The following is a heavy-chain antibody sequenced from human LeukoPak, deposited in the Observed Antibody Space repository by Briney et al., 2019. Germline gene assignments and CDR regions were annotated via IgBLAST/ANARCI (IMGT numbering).Heavy chain of an antibody. Sequence: SETLSLTCTVSGGSISSSSYYWGWIRQPPGKGLEWIGSIYYSGSTYYNPSLKSRVTISVDTSKNQFSLKLSSVTAADTAVYYCARDHKYSSSKGFDPWGQGTLVTVSS. V-gene: IGHV4-39*02. CDR3: ARDHKYSSSKGFDP. CDR1: GGSISSSSYY. D-gene: IGHD6-6*01. J-gene: IGHJ5*02. CDR2: IYYSGST.